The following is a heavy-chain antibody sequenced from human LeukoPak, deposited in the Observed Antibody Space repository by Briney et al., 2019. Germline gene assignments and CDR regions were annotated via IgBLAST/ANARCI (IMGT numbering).Heavy chain of an antibody. Sequence: PGGSLRLSCAASGFTFSSYSMNWVRQAPGKGLEWVSSISSSSSYIYYADSVKGRFTISRDNAKNSLYLQMNSLRAEDTAVYYCARGSGYYYGMDVWGQRTTVTVSS. CDR3: ARGSGYYYGMDV. D-gene: IGHD3-10*01. V-gene: IGHV3-21*01. J-gene: IGHJ6*02. CDR2: ISSSSSYI. CDR1: GFTFSSYS.